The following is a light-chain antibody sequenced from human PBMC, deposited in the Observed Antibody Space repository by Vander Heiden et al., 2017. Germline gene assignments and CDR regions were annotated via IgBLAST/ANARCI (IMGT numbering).Light chain of an antibody. CDR1: QSVSSSY. Sequence: EIVLTQSPGTLSLSPGERATLTHRASQSVSSSYLAWYQHKPGQAPRLLIYGASSRATGVPDRFSGSGSGTDFTLTISRLEPEDFAVYYCQQYGNSPGYTFGQGTKLEIK. CDR2: GAS. V-gene: IGKV3-20*01. J-gene: IGKJ2*01. CDR3: QQYGNSPGYT.